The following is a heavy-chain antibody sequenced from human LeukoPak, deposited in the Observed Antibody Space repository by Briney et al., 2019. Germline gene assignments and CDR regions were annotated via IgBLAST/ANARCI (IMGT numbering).Heavy chain of an antibody. V-gene: IGHV4-39*07. CDR2: IYYSGST. J-gene: IGHJ3*02. CDR1: GGSISSSSYY. CDR3: ARGMQLTDASDI. D-gene: IGHD5-18*01. Sequence: SETLSLTCTVSGGSISSSSYYWGWIRQPPGKGLEWIGSIYYSGSTYYNPSLKSRVTISVDTSKNQFSLKLSSVTAADTAVYYCARGMQLTDASDIWGQGTMVTVSS.